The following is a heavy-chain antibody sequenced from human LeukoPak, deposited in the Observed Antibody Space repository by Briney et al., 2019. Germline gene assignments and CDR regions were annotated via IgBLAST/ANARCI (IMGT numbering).Heavy chain of an antibody. V-gene: IGHV3-30*18. J-gene: IGHJ4*02. CDR3: AKDFSPCSGGSCYYY. D-gene: IGHD2-15*01. CDR2: ISYDGSNK. CDR1: GFTFSSYG. Sequence: GRCLILSCAASGFTFSSYGVQWVRQAPGRVLGCEAAISYDGSNKSYAGSVKGRFTISRDNSKNPLYLQMNSLRAEDTAVYYCAKDFSPCSGGSCYYYWSQGTLVTVSA.